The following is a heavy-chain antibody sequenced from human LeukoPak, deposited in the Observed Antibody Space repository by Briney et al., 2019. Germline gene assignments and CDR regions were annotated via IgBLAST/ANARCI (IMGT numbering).Heavy chain of an antibody. CDR2: IIPIFGTA. J-gene: IGHJ4*02. CDR3: ASHDHCSSTSCTYFDY. Sequence: SVKVSCKASGDTFSSYAINWVRRAPGQGLEWMGGIIPIFGTANYAQKFQGRVTITADKSTSTAYMELSSLRSEDTAVYYCASHDHCSSTSCTYFDYWGQGTQVTVSS. V-gene: IGHV1-69*06. CDR1: GDTFSSYA. D-gene: IGHD2-2*01.